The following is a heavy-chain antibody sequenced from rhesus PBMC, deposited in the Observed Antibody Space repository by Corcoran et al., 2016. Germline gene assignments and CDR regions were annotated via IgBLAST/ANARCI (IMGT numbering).Heavy chain of an antibody. V-gene: IGHV4-122*02. CDR1: GGSISSSYYY. D-gene: IGHD5-24*01. Sequence: QVQLQESGPGLVKPSETLYLTCAVSGGSISSSYYYWNWIRQAPGKGLECIGYISYNGSTSYNPSLKSRVTISRDTSKNQFSLKLSSVTAADTAVYYCARTPGKVTVDGLDSWGQGVVVTVSS. J-gene: IGHJ6*01. CDR3: ARTPGKVTVDGLDS. CDR2: ISYNGST.